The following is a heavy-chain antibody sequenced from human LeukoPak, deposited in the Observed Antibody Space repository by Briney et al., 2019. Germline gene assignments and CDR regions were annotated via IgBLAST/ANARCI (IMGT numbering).Heavy chain of an antibody. D-gene: IGHD6-13*01. V-gene: IGHV3-7*03. J-gene: IGHJ4*02. CDR2: INEDGSVK. CDR1: GFSFTTYW. Sequence: GGSLRLSCAASGFSFTTYWMTWVRQAPGKGLQWVANINEDGSVKYYVDSVKGRFTISRDNSKNTLYLQMNSLRAEDTAVYYCAKDSSSWYLLDYWGQGTLVTVSS. CDR3: AKDSSSWYLLDY.